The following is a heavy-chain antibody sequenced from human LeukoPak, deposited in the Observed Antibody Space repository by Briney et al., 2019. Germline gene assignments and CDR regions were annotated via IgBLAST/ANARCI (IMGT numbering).Heavy chain of an antibody. CDR1: GYTFTSYG. CDR3: ARGRRGRRGYSYGEKTFDY. D-gene: IGHD5-18*01. J-gene: IGHJ4*02. V-gene: IGHV1-18*04. Sequence: ASVKVSCKASGYTFTSYGISWVRQAPGQGLEWMGWISAYNGNTNYAQKLQGRVTMTTDTSTSTAYMELRSLRSDDTAVYYCARGRRGRRGYSYGEKTFDYWGQGTLVTVSS. CDR2: ISAYNGNT.